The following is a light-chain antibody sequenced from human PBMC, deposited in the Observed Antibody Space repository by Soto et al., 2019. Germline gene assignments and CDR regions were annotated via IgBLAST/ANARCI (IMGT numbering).Light chain of an antibody. Sequence: QSVRTQPPSVSGYRGQAVTISCTGTSSDIGNHNRVSWYQQPPGTAPKLMIYEVSNRPSGVPERFSGSKSGNTASLTISGLQAEDEADYYCSIYTSSSTYVFGTGTKVTVL. CDR3: SIYTSSSTYV. CDR2: EVS. J-gene: IGLJ1*01. V-gene: IGLV2-18*01. CDR1: SSDIGNHNR.